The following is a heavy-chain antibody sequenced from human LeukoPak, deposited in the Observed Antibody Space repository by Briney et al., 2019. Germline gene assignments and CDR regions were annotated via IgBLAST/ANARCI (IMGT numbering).Heavy chain of an antibody. Sequence: ASVKVSCKASGYNFITYAMHWVRQAPGQGLEWMGYINVGNGDTKYSQKFQGRVTFTRDTSASIAYMELSSLTSEDTAIYYCARKNYGDRHPYDYWGQGTLVTVSS. J-gene: IGHJ4*02. CDR2: INVGNGDT. D-gene: IGHD2-21*02. CDR3: ARKNYGDRHPYDY. CDR1: GYNFITYA. V-gene: IGHV1-3*01.